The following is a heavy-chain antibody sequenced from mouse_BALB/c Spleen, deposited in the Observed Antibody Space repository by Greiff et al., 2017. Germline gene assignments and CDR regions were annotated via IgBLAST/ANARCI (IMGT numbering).Heavy chain of an antibody. J-gene: IGHJ1*01. CDR1: GFTFSDYY. CDR3: ARGGYDDYWYFDV. D-gene: IGHD2-14*01. V-gene: IGHV5-4*02. CDR2: ISDGGSYT. Sequence: EVKLVESGGGLVKPGGSLKLSCAASGFTFSDYYMYWVRQTPEKRLEWVATISDGGSYTYYPDSVKGRFTISRDNAKNNLYLQMSSLKSEDTAMYYCARGGYDDYWYFDVWGAGTTVTVSS.